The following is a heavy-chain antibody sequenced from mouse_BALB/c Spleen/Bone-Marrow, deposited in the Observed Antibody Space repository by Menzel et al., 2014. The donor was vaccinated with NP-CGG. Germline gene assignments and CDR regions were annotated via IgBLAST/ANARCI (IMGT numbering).Heavy chain of an antibody. Sequence: VKLMESGPGLVAPSQSLSITCTVSGFSLTSYGVHWVRQPPGKGLEWLGVIWTGGTTNYDSALMSRLSISKDNSESQVFLKTKSLQTDDTAIYYCARDYGSRHYFDYWGQGTTLTVSS. V-gene: IGHV2-9*02. CDR1: GFSLTSYG. J-gene: IGHJ2*01. CDR3: ARDYGSRHYFDY. D-gene: IGHD1-1*01. CDR2: IWTGGTT.